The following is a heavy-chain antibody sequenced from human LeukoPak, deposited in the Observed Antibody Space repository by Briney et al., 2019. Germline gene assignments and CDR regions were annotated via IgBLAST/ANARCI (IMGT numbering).Heavy chain of an antibody. CDR1: GFTFSSYG. CDR3: AKDIVGYGDYKGPDY. CDR2: ISYDGSNK. V-gene: IGHV3-30*18. J-gene: IGHJ4*02. Sequence: GGSLRLSCAASGFTFSSYGMHWVRQAPGKGLEWVAVISYDGSNKYYADSEKGRFTISRDNSKNTLYLQMNSLRAEDTAVYYCAKDIVGYGDYKGPDYWGQGTLVTVSS. D-gene: IGHD4-17*01.